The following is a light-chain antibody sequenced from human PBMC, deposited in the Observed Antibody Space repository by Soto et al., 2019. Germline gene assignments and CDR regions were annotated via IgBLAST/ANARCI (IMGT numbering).Light chain of an antibody. J-gene: IGKJ2*01. CDR3: QQRSNWPPT. V-gene: IGKV3-11*01. CDR1: QSVSSY. CDR2: DAS. Sequence: DIVLTQSPSTLSLSPGERATLSCRASQSVSSYLAWYQQKPGQAPRLLIYDASNRATGIPARFSGSGSGPDFTPTISSLEPEDFAVYECQQRSNWPPTFGQGTKLEIK.